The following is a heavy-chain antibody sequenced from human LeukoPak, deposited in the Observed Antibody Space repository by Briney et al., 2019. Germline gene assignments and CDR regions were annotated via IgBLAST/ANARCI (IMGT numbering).Heavy chain of an antibody. J-gene: IGHJ6*02. CDR2: MNPNSGNT. Sequence: ASVKASCKASGYTFTSYDINWVRQATGQGLEWMGWMNPNSGNTGYAQKFQGRVTMTRNTSISTAYMELSSLRSEDTAVYYCARGSPHCSSTSCYLGIYYYGMDVWGQGTTVTVSS. D-gene: IGHD2-2*01. V-gene: IGHV1-8*01. CDR1: GYTFTSYD. CDR3: ARGSPHCSSTSCYLGIYYYGMDV.